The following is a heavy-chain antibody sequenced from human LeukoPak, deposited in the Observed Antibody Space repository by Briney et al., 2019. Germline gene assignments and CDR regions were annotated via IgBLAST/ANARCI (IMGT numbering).Heavy chain of an antibody. V-gene: IGHV1-24*01. Sequence: ASVKVSCKVSGYTLTELSMHWVRQAPGKGLEWMGGFDPEDGGTIYAQKFQGRVTMTEDTSTDTAYMELSSLRSEDTAVYYCATVVRSWYFSWFDPWGQGTLVTVSS. D-gene: IGHD6-13*01. J-gene: IGHJ5*02. CDR2: FDPEDGGT. CDR1: GYTLTELS. CDR3: ATVVRSWYFSWFDP.